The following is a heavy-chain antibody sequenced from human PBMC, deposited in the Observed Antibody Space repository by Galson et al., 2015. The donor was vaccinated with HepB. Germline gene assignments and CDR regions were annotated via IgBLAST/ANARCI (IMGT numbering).Heavy chain of an antibody. CDR3: ARYFDTLDY. CDR2: IHYDGST. J-gene: IGHJ4*02. CDR1: GGSISIRGYY. V-gene: IGHV4-39*01. Sequence: SETLSLTCTVSGGSISIRGYYWAWIRQPPGKALEWIGSIHYDGSTYYNPPLKSRVTISVETSKKQFSLKVNSVTAADTAVYYCARYFDTLDYWGQGTLVTVSS. D-gene: IGHD1-1*01.